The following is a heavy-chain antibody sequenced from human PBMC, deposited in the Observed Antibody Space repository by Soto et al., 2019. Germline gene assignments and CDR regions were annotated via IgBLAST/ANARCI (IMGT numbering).Heavy chain of an antibody. CDR3: ASFHDILTGHDAFDI. D-gene: IGHD3-9*01. V-gene: IGHV5-10-1*04. J-gene: IGHJ3*02. CDR2: IDPSDSDT. Sequence: PGESLKISCKGSGYSFTSYWISWVRQMPGKGLEWMGRIDPSDSDTRYSPSFQGQVTISADKSISTAYLQWSSLKASDTAMYYCASFHDILTGHDAFDIWGQGTMVTVSS. CDR1: GYSFTSYW.